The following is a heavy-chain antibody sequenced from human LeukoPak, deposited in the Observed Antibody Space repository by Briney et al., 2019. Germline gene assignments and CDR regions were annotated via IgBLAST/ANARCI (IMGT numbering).Heavy chain of an antibody. Sequence: GGSLRLSCAASGFTFSSYWMGWVRQAPGKGLEWVANIKQDGSEKYYVDSVKGRFTTSRDNAKNSLYLQMNSLRAEDTAVYYCALNFGYSKYYGMDVWGQGTTVTVSS. V-gene: IGHV3-7*03. J-gene: IGHJ6*02. CDR2: IKQDGSEK. CDR1: GFTFSSYW. D-gene: IGHD6-13*01. CDR3: ALNFGYSKYYGMDV.